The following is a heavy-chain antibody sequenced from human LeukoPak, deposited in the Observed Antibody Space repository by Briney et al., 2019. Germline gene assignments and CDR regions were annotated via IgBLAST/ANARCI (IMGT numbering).Heavy chain of an antibody. Sequence: PGGSLRLSCAASGFIFSSNWMSWVRLAPGKGLEWVANIKEDGTETYYVDSVKGRFTISRDNAKNSLYLQMNSLRVEGTAVYYCAKEGRSLQTYWGQGTLVTVSS. J-gene: IGHJ4*02. CDR1: GFIFSSNW. V-gene: IGHV3-7*03. CDR3: AKEGRSLQTY. D-gene: IGHD5-24*01. CDR2: IKEDGTET.